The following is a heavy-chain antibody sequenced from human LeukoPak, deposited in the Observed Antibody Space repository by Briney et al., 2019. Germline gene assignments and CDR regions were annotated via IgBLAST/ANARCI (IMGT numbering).Heavy chain of an antibody. V-gene: IGHV1-8*01. CDR2: MNPNSGNT. Sequence: GASVKVSCKASGYTFTTYDINWVRQATGRGLEWMGWMNPNSGNTGYAHKFQGRVTMTRNTSMSTAYMELSSLRSEDTAVYYCARANYYGSGKKDLDYWGQGTLVTVSS. CDR3: ARANYYGSGKKDLDY. J-gene: IGHJ4*02. CDR1: GYTFTTYD. D-gene: IGHD3-10*01.